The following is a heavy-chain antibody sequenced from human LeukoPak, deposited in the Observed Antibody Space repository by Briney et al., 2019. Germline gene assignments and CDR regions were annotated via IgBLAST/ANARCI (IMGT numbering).Heavy chain of an antibody. CDR1: GFTFSSYV. Sequence: GGSLRLSCATSGFTFSSYVMHWVRQAPGKGLEWVSAIQFDGTKTYYADSVKGRSTISRDDSKNTVYLQMNSLRAEDTAVYYCSRDLRYGSLDSWGQGTLLTVSS. J-gene: IGHJ4*02. V-gene: IGHV3-30*12. CDR3: SRDLRYGSLDS. CDR2: IQFDGTKT. D-gene: IGHD5-18*01.